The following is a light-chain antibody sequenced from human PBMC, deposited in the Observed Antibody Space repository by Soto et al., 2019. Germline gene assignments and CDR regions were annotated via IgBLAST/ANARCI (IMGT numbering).Light chain of an antibody. CDR1: QSVLYSSNNKNY. CDR2: WAS. V-gene: IGKV4-1*01. J-gene: IGKJ4*01. CDR3: QQYYGIPLT. Sequence: DIVMTQSPDSLTVSLGERATINCKSSQSVLYSSNNKNYLAWYQQKPGQPPKLLIYWASTRESGVPERFSGSGSGSDFTLTISSLQAEDVAVYYCQQYYGIPLTFGGGTKVEIK.